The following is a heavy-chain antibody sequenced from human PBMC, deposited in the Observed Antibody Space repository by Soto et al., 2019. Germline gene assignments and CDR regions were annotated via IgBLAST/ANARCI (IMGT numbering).Heavy chain of an antibody. CDR3: ARVGKGYYDSSGYYILNYYYGMDV. D-gene: IGHD3-22*01. CDR2: IYYSGST. CDR1: GGYISSYY. V-gene: IGHV4-59*01. J-gene: IGHJ6*02. Sequence: PSETLSLTCTVSGGYISSYYWSWIRQPPGKGLEWIGYIYYSGSTNYNPSLKSRVTISVDTSKNQFSLKLSSVTAADTAVYYCARVGKGYYDSSGYYILNYYYGMDVWGQGTTVTVSS.